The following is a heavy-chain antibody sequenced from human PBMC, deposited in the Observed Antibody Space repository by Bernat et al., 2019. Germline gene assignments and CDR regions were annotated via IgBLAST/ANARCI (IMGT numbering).Heavy chain of an antibody. Sequence: QVQLVESGGGVVQPGTSLRLSCAASGFTFSNYGMHWVRQAPGKGLEWVTIISYDGSDKHYADSVKGRFTISRENSKNTLYLQMNSLRAEDTAVYYCGGFNWFDPWGQGTLVTVPS. CDR1: GFTFSNYG. J-gene: IGHJ5*02. D-gene: IGHD3-16*01. CDR2: ISYDGSDK. V-gene: IGHV3-30*03. CDR3: GGFNWFDP.